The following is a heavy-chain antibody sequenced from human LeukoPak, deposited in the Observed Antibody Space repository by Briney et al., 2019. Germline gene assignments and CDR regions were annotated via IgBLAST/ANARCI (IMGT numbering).Heavy chain of an antibody. D-gene: IGHD1-14*01. V-gene: IGHV3-23*01. CDR1: GFNFSSYA. CDR3: AKSDHGFWYFDL. Sequence: GGSLRLSCAASGFNFSSYAMSWVRQATGKGLEWVSAISGSGGSTYYVDSVKGRFTISRDNSKNTLYLQMNSLRAEDTAVYYCAKSDHGFWYFDLWGRGTLVTVSS. CDR2: ISGSGGST. J-gene: IGHJ2*01.